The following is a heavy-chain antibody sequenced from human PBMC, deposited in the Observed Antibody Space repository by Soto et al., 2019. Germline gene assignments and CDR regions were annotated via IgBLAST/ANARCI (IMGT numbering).Heavy chain of an antibody. CDR2: ISSSSSYI. J-gene: IGHJ6*03. V-gene: IGHV3-21*01. CDR1: GFTFSSYS. Sequence: GGSLRLSCAASGFTFSSYSMNWVRQAPGKGLEWVSSISSSSSYIYYADSVKGRFTISRDNAKNPLYLQMNSLRAEDTAVYYCARRDIVVVPAALLGDYYYYMDVWGKGTTVTVSS. CDR3: ARRDIVVVPAALLGDYYYYMDV. D-gene: IGHD2-2*01.